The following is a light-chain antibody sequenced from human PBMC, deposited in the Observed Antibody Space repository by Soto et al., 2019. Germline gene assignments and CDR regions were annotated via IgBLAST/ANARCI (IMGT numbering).Light chain of an antibody. CDR1: SSNIGSDY. J-gene: IGLJ2*01. V-gene: IGLV1-51*02. Sequence: QSVLTQPPSVSAAAGQKVTISCSGSSSNIGSDYVSWYQQLPGTAPKLLIYENNKRPSGIADRFSGSKSGTSATLGITGLQAGDEADYYCAAWDKSLNGGVFGGGTKLTVL. CDR2: ENN. CDR3: AAWDKSLNGGV.